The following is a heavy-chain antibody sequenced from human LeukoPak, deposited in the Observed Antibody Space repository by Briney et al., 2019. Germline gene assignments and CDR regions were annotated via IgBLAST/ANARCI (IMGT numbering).Heavy chain of an antibody. CDR1: GYTFTSYA. D-gene: IGHD4-17*01. V-gene: IGHV1-2*04. J-gene: IGHJ6*02. Sequence: GASVKVSCKASGYTFTSYAMHWVRQAPGQGLEWMGWINPNSGGTNYAQKFQGWVTMTRDTSISTAYMELSRLRSDDTAVYYCARDLRGTVTKAEYYYYGMDVWGQGTTVTVSS. CDR3: ARDLRGTVTKAEYYYYGMDV. CDR2: INPNSGGT.